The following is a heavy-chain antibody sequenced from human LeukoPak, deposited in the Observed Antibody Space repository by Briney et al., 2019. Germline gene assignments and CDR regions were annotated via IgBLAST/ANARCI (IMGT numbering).Heavy chain of an antibody. J-gene: IGHJ4*02. D-gene: IGHD5-12*01. CDR1: GGSIRSSYYY. CDR2: IYDSGST. CDR3: ARQDIVATTLDY. V-gene: IGHV4-39*01. Sequence: SETLSLTCTVSGGSIRSSYYYWGWIRQPPGKGLEWIGSIYDSGSTYYNPSLKSRVTISVDTSKNQFSLKLSSVTAADTAVYYCARQDIVATTLDYWAREPWSPSPQ.